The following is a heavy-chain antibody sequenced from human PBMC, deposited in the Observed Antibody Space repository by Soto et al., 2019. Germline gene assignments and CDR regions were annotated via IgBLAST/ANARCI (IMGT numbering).Heavy chain of an antibody. J-gene: IGHJ5*02. V-gene: IGHV3-21*06. CDR2: ISSPSSLI. D-gene: IGHD6-19*01. CDR3: ARERGEYDSGWYIDR. CDR1: GFSFSSHS. Sequence: AGGSLRLSCAASGFSFSSHSLNWVRQAPGQGLEWIAYISSPSSLILYADSVRGRFVISRDNALNSLYLQMNSPRDEDTAIYYCARERGEYDSGWYIDRWGQGTPVTVSS.